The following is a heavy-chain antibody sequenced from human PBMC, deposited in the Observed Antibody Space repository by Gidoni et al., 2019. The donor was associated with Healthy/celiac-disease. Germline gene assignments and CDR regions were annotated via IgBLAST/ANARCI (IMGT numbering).Heavy chain of an antibody. J-gene: IGHJ5*02. D-gene: IGHD6-6*01. Sequence: QVQLVQSGAEVKKPGSSVKVYCKASVCSFSSYVISWVRQAPGQGLEWMGGFIPIFGTANYAQKFQGRVTITADESTSTAYMELSSLRSEDTAVYYCARAFTSEYSSSYDPWGQGTLVTVSS. CDR2: FIPIFGTA. CDR1: VCSFSSYV. CDR3: ARAFTSEYSSSYDP. V-gene: IGHV1-69*01.